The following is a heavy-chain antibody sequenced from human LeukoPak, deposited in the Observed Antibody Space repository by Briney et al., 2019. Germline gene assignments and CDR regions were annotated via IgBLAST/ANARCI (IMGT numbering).Heavy chain of an antibody. Sequence: GSLRLSCAASGFTFSDYYMSWIRQPPGKGLEWIGSIYYSGSTYYNPSLKSRVTISVDTSKNQFSLKLSSVTAADTAVYYCARDRRDYGGNSPFDYWGQGTLVTVSS. J-gene: IGHJ4*02. CDR2: IYYSGST. CDR1: GFTFSDYY. CDR3: ARDRRDYGGNSPFDY. V-gene: IGHV4-38-2*02. D-gene: IGHD4-23*01.